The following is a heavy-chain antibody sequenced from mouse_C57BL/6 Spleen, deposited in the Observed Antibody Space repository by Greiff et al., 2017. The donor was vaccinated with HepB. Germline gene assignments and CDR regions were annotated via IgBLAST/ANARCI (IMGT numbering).Heavy chain of an antibody. CDR2: IDPSDSYT. CDR1: GYTFTSYW. D-gene: IGHD2-2*01. CDR3: ASGNGYGLFDY. J-gene: IGHJ2*01. V-gene: IGHV1-69*01. Sequence: VQLQQPGAELVMPGASVKLSCKASGYTFTSYWMHWVKQRPGQGLEWIGEIDPSDSYTNYNQKFKGKSTLTVDKSSSTAYMQLSSLTSEDSAVYYCASGNGYGLFDYWGQGTTLTVSS.